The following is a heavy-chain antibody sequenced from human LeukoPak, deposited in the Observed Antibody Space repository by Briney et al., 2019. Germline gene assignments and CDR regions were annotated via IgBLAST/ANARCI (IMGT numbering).Heavy chain of an antibody. V-gene: IGHV3-74*01. D-gene: IGHD3-9*01. CDR2: IASDGSST. CDR3: ARDARYNIDV. Sequence: PGGSLRLSCAASGFTFSSYWMNWVRQAPGKGLVWVSRIASDGSSTTYADSVKGRFSISRDNAKNTLYLQMNSLRVEDTAVYYCARDARYNIDVWGQGTTVTVSS. J-gene: IGHJ6*02. CDR1: GFTFSSYW.